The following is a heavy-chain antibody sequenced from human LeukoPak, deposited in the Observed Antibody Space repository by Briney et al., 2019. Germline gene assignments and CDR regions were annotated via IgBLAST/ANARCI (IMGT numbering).Heavy chain of an antibody. J-gene: IGHJ4*02. Sequence: GGSLRLSCADSGFTLSAYGMHWVRQAPGKGLEWVALISYDGSKKYYADSVKGRFTISRDNSKNTLYLQMNSLRVEDTAVYYCPRGSEWDLLGSCDYWGQGTLVTVSS. CDR3: PRGSEWDLLGSCDY. CDR1: GFTLSAYG. V-gene: IGHV3-30*03. CDR2: ISYDGSKK. D-gene: IGHD1-26*01.